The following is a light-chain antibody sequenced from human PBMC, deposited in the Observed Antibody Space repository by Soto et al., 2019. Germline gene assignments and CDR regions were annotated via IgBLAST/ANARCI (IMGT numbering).Light chain of an antibody. V-gene: IGLV2-14*01. J-gene: IGLJ1*01. CDR1: SSDIGAYDY. Sequence: QSVLTQPASLSGSPGQSITISCTGTSSDIGAYDYFSWFHQHPGKAPKLMISEVNNRPSGVSNRFPGSKSGNTAHLTISGLQVEDQAPYFCCSFTTTRTHVLGTGTKGTVL. CDR2: EVN. CDR3: CSFTTTRTHV.